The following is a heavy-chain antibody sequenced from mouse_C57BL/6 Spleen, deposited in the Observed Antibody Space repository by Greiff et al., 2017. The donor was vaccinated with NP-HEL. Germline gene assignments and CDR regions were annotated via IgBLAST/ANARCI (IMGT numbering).Heavy chain of an antibody. V-gene: IGHV2-5*01. J-gene: IGHJ4*01. CDR3: AKDYGSSLYYYAMDY. D-gene: IGHD1-1*01. CDR1: GFSLTSYG. CDR2: IWRGGST. Sequence: VHLVESGPGLVQPSQSLSITCTVSGFSLTSYGVHWVRQSPGKGLEWLGVIWRGGSTDYNAAFMSRLSITKDNSKSQVFFKMNSLQADDTAIYYCAKDYGSSLYYYAMDYWGQGTSVTVSS.